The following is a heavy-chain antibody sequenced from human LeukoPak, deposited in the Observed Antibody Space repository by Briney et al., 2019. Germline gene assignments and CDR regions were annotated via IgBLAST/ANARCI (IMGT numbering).Heavy chain of an antibody. J-gene: IGHJ4*02. D-gene: IGHD4-17*01. CDR1: GFTFSSYA. V-gene: IGHV3-23*01. CDR3: AILTTVTTNPTY. Sequence: GGSLRLSCAASGFTFSSYAMSWVRQAPGKGLEWVSAISGSGGSTYYADSVKGRFTISRDNSKNTLYLQMNSLRSDDTAVYYCAILTTVTTNPTYWGQGTLVTVSS. CDR2: ISGSGGST.